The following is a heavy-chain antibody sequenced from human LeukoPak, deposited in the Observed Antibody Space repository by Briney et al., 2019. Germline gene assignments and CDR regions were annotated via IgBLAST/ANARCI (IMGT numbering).Heavy chain of an antibody. D-gene: IGHD3-22*01. CDR1: GGTFSSYA. CDR3: ARDPPREFYYDSSGGFMDV. J-gene: IGHJ6*02. V-gene: IGHV1-69*04. Sequence: ASVTVSCKASGGTFSSYAISWVRQAPGQGLEWMGRIIPILGIANYAQKFQGRVTITADKSTSTAYMELSSLRSEDTAVYYCARDPPREFYYDSSGGFMDVWGQGTTVTVSS. CDR2: IIPILGIA.